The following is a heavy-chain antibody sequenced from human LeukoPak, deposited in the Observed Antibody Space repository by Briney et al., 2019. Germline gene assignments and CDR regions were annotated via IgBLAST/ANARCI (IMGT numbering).Heavy chain of an antibody. Sequence: GGSLRLSCAASGFTFSSFAMNWVRQAPGKGLVWVSRINTNGSSTFYADSVKGRFTISRDNAKSTLHLQMNSLRAEDTAVYYCARVYYTGAGGAFDIWGQGTMVTVSS. CDR2: INTNGSST. V-gene: IGHV3-74*01. D-gene: IGHD3-10*01. J-gene: IGHJ3*02. CDR1: GFTFSSFA. CDR3: ARVYYTGAGGAFDI.